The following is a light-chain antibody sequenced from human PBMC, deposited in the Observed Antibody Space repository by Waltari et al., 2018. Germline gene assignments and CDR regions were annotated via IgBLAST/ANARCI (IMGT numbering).Light chain of an antibody. CDR1: SSDVGRYNY. CDR2: DVS. V-gene: IGLV2-14*03. Sequence: QSALTQPASVSGSPGQSITISCTGASSDVGRYNYVSWYQQYPGTAPKLIIYDVSNRPSGVSTRFSGSKSGNSASLTISELQAEDEADYYCSSYTRSSTLVFGGGTKLTVL. J-gene: IGLJ3*02. CDR3: SSYTRSSTLV.